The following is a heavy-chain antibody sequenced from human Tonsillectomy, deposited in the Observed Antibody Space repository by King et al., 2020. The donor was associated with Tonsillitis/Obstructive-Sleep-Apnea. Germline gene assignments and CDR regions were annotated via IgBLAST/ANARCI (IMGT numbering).Heavy chain of an antibody. CDR3: AHTPTYCSRTSCYTKNFDY. CDR2: IYWDDDK. D-gene: IGHD2-2*02. V-gene: IGHV2-5*02. CDR1: GFSLSTTGVG. Sequence: TLKESGPTLVKPTQTLTLTCTFSGFSLSTTGVGVGWIRQPPGKALEWLALIYWDDDKRYRPSLKSRLTITKDTSKNQVVLTMTNMDPVDTATYYCAHTPTYCSRTSCYTKNFDYWGQGTLVTVSS. J-gene: IGHJ4*02.